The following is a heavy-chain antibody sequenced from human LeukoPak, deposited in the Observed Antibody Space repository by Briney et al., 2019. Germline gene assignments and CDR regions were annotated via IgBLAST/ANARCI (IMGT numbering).Heavy chain of an antibody. Sequence: ASVKVSCKASGYTFTSYGISWVPQAPGQGLEWRGWISAYNGKTNYAHKPQSRVTMTTDTSKSTAYMELRSMRSDDTAVYYCERVLERWLQLVDYWGQGTLVTVSS. CDR1: GYTFTSYG. CDR3: ERVLERWLQLVDY. D-gene: IGHD5-24*01. J-gene: IGHJ4*02. V-gene: IGHV1-18*01. CDR2: ISAYNGKT.